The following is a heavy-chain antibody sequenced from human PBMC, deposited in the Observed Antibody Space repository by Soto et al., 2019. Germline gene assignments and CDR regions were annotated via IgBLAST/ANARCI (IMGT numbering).Heavy chain of an antibody. CDR1: GYTFTRYY. D-gene: IGHD2-8*01. CDR3: ARGPDPMVLMVYARSWVAP. J-gene: IGHJ5*02. V-gene: IGHV1-46*01. CDR2: INTSGGRT. Sequence: QVQLVQSGAEVKKPGASVKVSCKASGYTFTRYYMHWVRQAPGQGLEWMGIINTSGGRTSYAQQFQGRATMCRDKSTSTVYMELNSLRPEDTAVYYCARGPDPMVLMVYARSWVAPWGEGTLVTVS.